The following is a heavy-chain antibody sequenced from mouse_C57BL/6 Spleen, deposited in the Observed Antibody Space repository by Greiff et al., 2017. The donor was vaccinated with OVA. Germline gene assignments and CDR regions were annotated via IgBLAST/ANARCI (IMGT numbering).Heavy chain of an antibody. CDR1: GYSFTDYN. CDR2: INPNYGTT. Sequence: VQLKESGPELVKPGASVKISCKASGYSFTDYNMNWVKQSHGKSLEWIGVINPNYGTTSYHQKFKGKATFTVAQSSSTAYMQLSSLTSEDSAVYYCARKRDYDCDMDYWGKGTTVTVSS. D-gene: IGHD2-4*01. V-gene: IGHV1-39*01. CDR3: ARKRDYDCDMDY. J-gene: IGHJ4*01.